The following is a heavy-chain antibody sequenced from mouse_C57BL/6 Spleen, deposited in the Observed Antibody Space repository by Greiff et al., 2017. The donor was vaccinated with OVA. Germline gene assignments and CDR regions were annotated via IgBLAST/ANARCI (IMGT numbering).Heavy chain of an antibody. D-gene: IGHD2-10*01. CDR3: ARSYYPVRYFDV. Sequence: VQLQQSGPELVKPGASVKISCKASGYSFTGYYMNWVKQSPEKSLEWIGEINPSNGGTTYNQKFKAKATLTVDKSSSTAYMQLKSLTSEDSSVYYCARSYYPVRYFDVWGTGTTVTVSS. V-gene: IGHV1-42*01. CDR1: GYSFTGYY. J-gene: IGHJ1*03. CDR2: INPSNGGT.